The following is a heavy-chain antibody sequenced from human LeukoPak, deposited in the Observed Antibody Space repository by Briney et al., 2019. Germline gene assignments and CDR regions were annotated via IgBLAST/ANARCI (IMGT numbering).Heavy chain of an antibody. CDR1: GGTFSSYA. J-gene: IGHJ5*02. D-gene: IGHD3-10*01. CDR3: ASGAPYGLSWFDP. CDR2: IIPIFGTA. V-gene: IGHV1-69*13. Sequence: SVTVSFKASGGTFSSYAISWVRQAPGQGLEWMGGIIPIFGTANYAQKFQGRVTITADESTSTAYMELSSLRSEDTAVYYCASGAPYGLSWFDPWGQGTLVTVSS.